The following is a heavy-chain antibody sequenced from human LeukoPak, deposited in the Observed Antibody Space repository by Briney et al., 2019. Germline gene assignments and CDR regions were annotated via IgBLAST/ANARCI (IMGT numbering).Heavy chain of an antibody. J-gene: IGHJ3*01. Sequence: ASVKVSCKASGYTFTTYGISWVRQAPGQGLEWMGWISPYNGNTNYAQKLQGRVTMTTDTSTSTVYMELSSLRSEDTAVYYCAPTVDGVLRFLFWGQGTMVTVSS. V-gene: IGHV1-18*01. CDR2: ISPYNGNT. D-gene: IGHD3-3*01. CDR3: APTVDGVLRFLF. CDR1: GYTFTTYG.